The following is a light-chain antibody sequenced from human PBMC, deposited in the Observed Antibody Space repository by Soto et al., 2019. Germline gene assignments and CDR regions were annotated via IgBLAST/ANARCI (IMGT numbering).Light chain of an antibody. V-gene: IGKV3-15*01. J-gene: IGKJ1*01. CDR2: GAS. CDR1: QSVSSN. Sequence: MRLSTATQCVVSGERADLCCRASQSVSSNLAWYQQTPGQAPRLLIYGASTRATGIPARFCVSRSRTEFTVLLCRLPSEASAANYYGQYNNWAWTFGEGTKVDIK. CDR3: GQYNNWAWT.